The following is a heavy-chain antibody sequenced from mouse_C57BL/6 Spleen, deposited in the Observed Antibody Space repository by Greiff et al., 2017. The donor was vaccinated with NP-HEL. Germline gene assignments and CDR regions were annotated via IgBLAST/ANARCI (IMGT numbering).Heavy chain of an antibody. CDR3: ARDIYYDYDEFAY. D-gene: IGHD2-4*01. Sequence: VQLQQSGPELVKPGASVKISCKASGYSFTGYYMNWVKQSPEKSLEWIGEINPSTGGTTYNQKFKAKATLTVDKSSSTAYMQLKSLTSEDSAVYYCARDIYYDYDEFAYWGQGTLVTVSA. J-gene: IGHJ3*01. V-gene: IGHV1-42*01. CDR1: GYSFTGYY. CDR2: INPSTGGT.